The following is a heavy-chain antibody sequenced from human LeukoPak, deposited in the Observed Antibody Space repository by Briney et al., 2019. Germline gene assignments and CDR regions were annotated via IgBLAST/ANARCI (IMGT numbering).Heavy chain of an antibody. V-gene: IGHV3-23*01. CDR1: GFAFSSYG. Sequence: PGGSLRLSCAASGFAFSSYGMSWVRQAPGKGLEWVSALSGSGGSTYYADSVKGRFSISRDNSKNTVYLQMNSLRAEDTAVYYCAKNTGYYGSGSYYNWGQGTLVTVSS. CDR3: AKNTGYYGSGSYYN. D-gene: IGHD3-10*01. CDR2: LSGSGGST. J-gene: IGHJ4*02.